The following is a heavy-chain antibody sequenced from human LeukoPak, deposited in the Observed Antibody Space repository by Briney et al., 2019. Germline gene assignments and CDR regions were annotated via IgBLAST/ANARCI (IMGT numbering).Heavy chain of an antibody. CDR3: AKDIEGWYIFDY. J-gene: IGHJ4*02. V-gene: IGHV3-9*01. CDR1: GFTFDDYA. Sequence: GGSLRLSCAASGFTFDDYAMHWVRQAPGKGLEWVSGINWNSGSIGYADSVKGRFTISRDNAKNSLYLQMNSLRAEDTALYYCAKDIEGWYIFDYWGQGTLVTVSS. CDR2: INWNSGSI. D-gene: IGHD2-15*01.